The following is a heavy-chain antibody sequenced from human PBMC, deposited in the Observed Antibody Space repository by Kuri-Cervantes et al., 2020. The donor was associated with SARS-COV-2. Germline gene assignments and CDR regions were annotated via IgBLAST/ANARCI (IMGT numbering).Heavy chain of an antibody. D-gene: IGHD6-19*01. Sequence: SVKVSCKASGYTFTGYYMHWVRQAPGQGLEWMGGIIPIFGTSNYAQNFQGRVTITADKSTSTAYMELTSLRDEDTALYYCVRDPWRADISGWKRPFDYWGQGTLVTVSS. CDR1: GYTFTGYY. CDR2: IIPIFGTS. CDR3: VRDPWRADISGWKRPFDY. V-gene: IGHV1-69*06. J-gene: IGHJ4*02.